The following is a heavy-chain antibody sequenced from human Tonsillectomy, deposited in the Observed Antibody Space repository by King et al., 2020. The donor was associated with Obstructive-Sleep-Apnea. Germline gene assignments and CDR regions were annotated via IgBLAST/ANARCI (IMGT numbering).Heavy chain of an antibody. CDR3: ARPRPIGQGSYYFYGLDV. CDR2: INTNTGNP. CDR1: GYSFTFHT. V-gene: IGHV7-4-1*02. J-gene: IGHJ6*02. Sequence: QLVQSGSELRKPGASVKVSCKASGYSFTFHTMSWVRQAPGQGLDWMGWINTNTGNPTYAQGFTGRFVFSLDTSVSTAYLQISSLKAEDTAVYYCARPRPIGQGSYYFYGLDVWGQGTTVTVSS.